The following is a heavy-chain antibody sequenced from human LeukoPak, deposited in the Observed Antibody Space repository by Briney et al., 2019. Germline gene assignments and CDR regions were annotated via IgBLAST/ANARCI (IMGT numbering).Heavy chain of an antibody. CDR3: ARHPLQLGAFDI. D-gene: IGHD5-24*01. CDR1: GGSISSYH. V-gene: IGHV4-59*08. J-gene: IGHJ3*02. CDR2: IYYSGST. Sequence: SETLFLTCTVSGGSISSYHWSWIRQPPGKGLEWIGYIYYSGSTNYNPSLKSRVTISVDTSKNQFSLKLSSVTAADTAVYYCARHPLQLGAFDIWGQGTMVTVSS.